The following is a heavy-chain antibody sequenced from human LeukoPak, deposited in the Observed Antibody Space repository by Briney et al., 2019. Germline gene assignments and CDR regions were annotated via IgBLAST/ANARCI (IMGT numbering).Heavy chain of an antibody. Sequence: GGSLRLSCAASGFTFSSYGMHWVRQAPGKGLEWVAFIRYDGSNKYYADSVKGRFTISRDNSKNTLYLQMNSLRAEDTAVYYCAGHRMWVGIPTAIDYWGQGTLVTVSS. J-gene: IGHJ4*02. CDR2: IRYDGSNK. CDR3: AGHRMWVGIPTAIDY. D-gene: IGHD1-1*01. CDR1: GFTFSSYG. V-gene: IGHV3-30*02.